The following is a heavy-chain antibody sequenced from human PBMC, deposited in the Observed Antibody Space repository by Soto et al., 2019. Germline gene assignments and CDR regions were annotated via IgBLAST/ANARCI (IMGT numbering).Heavy chain of an antibody. CDR3: AHRRGADYKGCFHC. Sequence: QITLKESGPTLVKPTQTLTLTCTFSGFSLSTSGVGVGWIRQPPGKALEWLALIYWSDEKRYSPSLSSRLTITKDTSKNQVVLTMTIMDPVETATYYCAHRRGADYKGCFHCWGQGTLVTVSS. J-gene: IGHJ4*02. D-gene: IGHD4-4*01. V-gene: IGHV2-5*01. CDR1: GFSLSTSGVG. CDR2: IYWSDEK.